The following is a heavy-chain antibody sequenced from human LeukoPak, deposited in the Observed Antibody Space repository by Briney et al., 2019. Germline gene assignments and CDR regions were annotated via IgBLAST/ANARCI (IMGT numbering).Heavy chain of an antibody. J-gene: IGHJ4*02. V-gene: IGHV4-59*08. CDR3: ARHHRSGWFDY. CDR1: GGSISSYY. D-gene: IGHD6-19*01. CDR2: IYYSGAT. Sequence: SETLSLTCTVSGGSISSYYWSWIRQPPGKGLEWIGHIYYSGATKYNPSLKSRITISVDTSKNQFSLKLSSVTAADTAVYYCARHHRSGWFDYWGQGTLVTVSS.